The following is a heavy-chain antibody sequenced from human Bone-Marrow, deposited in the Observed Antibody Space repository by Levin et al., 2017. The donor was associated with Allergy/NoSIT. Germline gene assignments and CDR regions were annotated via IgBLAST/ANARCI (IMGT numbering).Heavy chain of an antibody. J-gene: IGHJ4*02. D-gene: IGHD3-10*01. CDR3: TRHEPGNFDY. V-gene: IGHV3-73*01. CDR2: IRSKANTYAT. CDR1: GFTFSSSA. Sequence: GGSLRLSCAASGFTFSSSAIHWVRQASGQGLEWVGRIRSKANTYATAYAASVKGRFTISRDDSKNMAFLQMNSLKTEDTAVYYCTRHEPGNFDYWGQGILVTVSS.